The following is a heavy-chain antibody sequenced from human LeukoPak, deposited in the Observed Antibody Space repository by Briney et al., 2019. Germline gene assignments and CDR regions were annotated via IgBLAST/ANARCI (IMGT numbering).Heavy chain of an antibody. CDR3: ARDGGRTSSDAVEI. J-gene: IGHJ3*02. D-gene: IGHD2-2*01. CDR1: GGSISSYY. Sequence: PSETLSLTCTVSGGSISSYYWSWIRQPPGKGLEWIGYIYYSGSTNYNPSLKSRVTISVDTSKNQFSLKLTSVTAADTAVYYCARDGGRTSSDAVEIWGQGTMVIASS. CDR2: IYYSGST. V-gene: IGHV4-59*12.